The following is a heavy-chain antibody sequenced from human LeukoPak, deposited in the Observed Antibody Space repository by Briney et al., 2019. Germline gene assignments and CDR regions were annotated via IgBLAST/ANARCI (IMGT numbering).Heavy chain of an antibody. V-gene: IGHV3-30*18. J-gene: IGHJ4*02. D-gene: IGHD3-10*01. CDR3: AKDPYSYASGRATYDF. CDR1: GFTFSAYD. Sequence: GTSLRLSCAASGFTFSAYDMHWVRQAPGKGLEWAALISFVGGEKGYADSVKGRFSISRDNPKNTLYLQMNSLRPDDTAVYYCAKDPYSYASGRATYDFWGQGALVTVSS. CDR2: ISFVGGEK.